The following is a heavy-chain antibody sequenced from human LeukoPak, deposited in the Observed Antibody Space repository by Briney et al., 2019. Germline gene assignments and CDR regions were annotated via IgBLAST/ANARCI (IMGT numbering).Heavy chain of an antibody. J-gene: IGHJ4*02. CDR1: GYTFTGYY. CDR2: INPNNGGT. Sequence: ASVKVSCKASGYTFTGYYMHWVRQAPGQGLEWMGRINPNNGGTNYAQKFQGRVTMTRDTSISTAYMELSRLRSDDTAVYYCASPQYDFWSGYDFDYWDQGTLVTVSS. CDR3: ASPQYDFWSGYDFDY. D-gene: IGHD3-3*01. V-gene: IGHV1-2*06.